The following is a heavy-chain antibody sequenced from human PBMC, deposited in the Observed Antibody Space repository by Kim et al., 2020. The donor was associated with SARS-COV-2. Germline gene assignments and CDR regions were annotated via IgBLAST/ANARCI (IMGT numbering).Heavy chain of an antibody. V-gene: IGHV5-51*01. Sequence: YSPSFQGQVTISPDKSISTAYLQWSDLKATDTAIYYCARHGDGYAYSFDFWGQGALVTVSS. D-gene: IGHD5-12*01. J-gene: IGHJ4*02. CDR3: ARHGDGYAYSFDF.